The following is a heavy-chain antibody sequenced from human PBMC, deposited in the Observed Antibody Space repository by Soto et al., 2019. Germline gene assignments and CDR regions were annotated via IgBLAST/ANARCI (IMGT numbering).Heavy chain of an antibody. V-gene: IGHV1-18*04. Sequence: ALVKVSCKASGYTFTSYVISWVRKAPGQGLEWMGWISAYNGNTNYAQKLQGRVTMTTDTSTSTAYMEPRSLRSDDTAEYYCAKTPYSSSALRYYYYGMDVWGQGTTVTVSS. D-gene: IGHD6-6*01. CDR1: GYTFTSYV. CDR3: AKTPYSSSALRYYYYGMDV. CDR2: ISAYNGNT. J-gene: IGHJ6*02.